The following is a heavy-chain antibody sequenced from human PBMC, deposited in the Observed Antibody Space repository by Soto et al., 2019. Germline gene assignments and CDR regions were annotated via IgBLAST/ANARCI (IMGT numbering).Heavy chain of an antibody. Sequence: DVQLLESGGSLVQPGGSLRLSCAASGFTFNAYSLSWVRQAPGKGLQWVSAISTTGGSTYYADSVKGRFTISRDNSQNTLSLQMNSLRAEDTAVYYCARPDGATYSFRYWGQGTLVTVSS. J-gene: IGHJ4*02. CDR2: ISTTGGST. V-gene: IGHV3-23*01. CDR1: GFTFNAYS. D-gene: IGHD5-18*01. CDR3: ARPDGATYSFRY.